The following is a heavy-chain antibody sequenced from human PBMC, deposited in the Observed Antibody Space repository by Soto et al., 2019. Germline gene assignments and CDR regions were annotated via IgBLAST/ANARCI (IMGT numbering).Heavy chain of an antibody. CDR1: GGTFSSYT. CDR2: IIPILGIA. CDR3: ARVKSTFAGSCFDY. V-gene: IGHV1-69*02. D-gene: IGHD3-10*01. J-gene: IGHJ4*02. Sequence: QVQLVQSGAEVKKPGSSVKVSCKASGGTFSSYTISWVRKAPGQGLEWMGRIIPILGIANYAQKFLGRVTVTADKSTSTASIELSSLRSEDTAVYYCARVKSTFAGSCFDYWGQGTLVTVSS.